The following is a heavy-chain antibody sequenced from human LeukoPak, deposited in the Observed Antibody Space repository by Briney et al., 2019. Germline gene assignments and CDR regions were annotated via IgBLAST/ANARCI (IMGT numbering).Heavy chain of an antibody. CDR1: GFTFDNYA. Sequence: GRSLRLSCAASGFTFDNYAMHWVRQAPGKGLEWVSGISWNSGSIGYADSVRGRFTISRDNAKNSLYLQMNTLRAEDTALYYCAKDMQPYGSSSYDYWGQGTLVTVSS. CDR3: AKDMQPYGSSSYDY. D-gene: IGHD6-13*01. V-gene: IGHV3-9*01. J-gene: IGHJ4*02. CDR2: ISWNSGSI.